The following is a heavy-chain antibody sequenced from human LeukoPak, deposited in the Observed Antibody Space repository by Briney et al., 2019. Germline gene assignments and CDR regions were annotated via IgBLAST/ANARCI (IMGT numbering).Heavy chain of an antibody. J-gene: IGHJ4*02. Sequence: GASVKVSCKASGYSFTDYYVHWVRQAPGQGLEWMGWITPNSGVTNYAQKFQGRVTMTRDTSITTAYMELSRLRSDDTAVYYCARGLSLVTPADYWGQGTLVTVSS. D-gene: IGHD4-23*01. CDR1: GYSFTDYY. CDR2: ITPNSGVT. V-gene: IGHV1-2*02. CDR3: ARGLSLVTPADY.